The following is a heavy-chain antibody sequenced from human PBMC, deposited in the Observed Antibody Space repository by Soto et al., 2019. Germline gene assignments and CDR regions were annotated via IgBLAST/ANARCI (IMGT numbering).Heavy chain of an antibody. Sequence: QVQLQESGPGLVKASETLSLTCTVSGGSISSYYCSWIRQPPGKGLEWMRYIYYSGSTKYNPSLKSRVTISVDTSKNQFSLKLSSVTAAATPVDYCARVGIQLWFAIYYWGQGTLVTVSS. CDR3: ARVGIQLWFAIYY. CDR2: IYYSGST. J-gene: IGHJ4*02. V-gene: IGHV4-59*01. D-gene: IGHD5-18*01. CDR1: GGSISSYY.